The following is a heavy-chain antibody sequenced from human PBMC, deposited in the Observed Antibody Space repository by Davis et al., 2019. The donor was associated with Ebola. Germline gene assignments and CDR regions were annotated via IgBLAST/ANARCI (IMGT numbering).Heavy chain of an antibody. V-gene: IGHV6-1*01. CDR1: GDSVSNSGAA. CDR3: ARDPPDDQGLDV. J-gene: IGHJ3*01. Sequence: PSETLSLTCAIFGDSVSNSGAAWNWIRQSPSRGLEWLGRTYYRSRWFNDYAVSVQGRILVDPDTSKNHFSLHLTSLTPEDTAIYYCARDPPDDQGLDVWGQGTMVIVSS. D-gene: IGHD1-14*01. CDR2: TYYRSRWFN.